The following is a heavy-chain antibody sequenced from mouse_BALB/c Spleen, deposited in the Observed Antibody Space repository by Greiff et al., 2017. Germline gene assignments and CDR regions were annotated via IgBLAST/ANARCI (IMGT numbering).Heavy chain of an antibody. J-gene: IGHJ2*01. D-gene: IGHD2-2*01. V-gene: IGHV5-6*03. CDR2: ISSGGSYT. CDR3: ARHGGLRDFDY. CDR1: GFTFSDFY. Sequence: EVKVVESGGGLVQPGGSLRLSCATSGFTFSDFYMEWVRQPPDKRLEWVATISSGGSYTYYPDSVKGRFTISRDNAKNTLYLQMSSLKSEDTAMYYCARHGGLRDFDYWGQGTTLTVSS.